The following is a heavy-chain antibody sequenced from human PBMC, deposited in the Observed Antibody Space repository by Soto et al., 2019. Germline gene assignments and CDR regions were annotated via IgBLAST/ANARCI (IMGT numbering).Heavy chain of an antibody. J-gene: IGHJ6*02. CDR2: ISANDGET. CDR1: GYFFTSYA. D-gene: IGHD4-4*01. Sequence: QIHLVQSGGEVKKTGASVRVSCKASGYFFTSYAIGWVRQAPGQGLEWMGWISANDGETYYAPKLQDRLTMTTDTSTSTAYMELRSLRSDDTAVYYCARDGMATVDHYFYGMDVWGQGITVIVSS. V-gene: IGHV1-18*01. CDR3: ARDGMATVDHYFYGMDV.